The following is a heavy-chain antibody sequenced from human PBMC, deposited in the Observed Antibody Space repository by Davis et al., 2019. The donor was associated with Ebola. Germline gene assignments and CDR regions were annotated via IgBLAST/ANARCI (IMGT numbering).Heavy chain of an antibody. CDR2: INPNSGGT. Sequence: AALVKVSCKASGYTFTGYYMHWVRQAPGQGLEWMGWINPNSGGTNYAQKFQGWVTMTRDTSISTAYMELSRLRSDDTAVYYCARDLYPSGSYGSFDYWGQGTLVTVSS. CDR3: ARDLYPSGSYGSFDY. J-gene: IGHJ4*02. CDR1: GYTFTGYY. V-gene: IGHV1-2*04. D-gene: IGHD1-26*01.